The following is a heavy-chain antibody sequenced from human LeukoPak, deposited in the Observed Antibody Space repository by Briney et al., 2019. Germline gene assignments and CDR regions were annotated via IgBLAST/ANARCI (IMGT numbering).Heavy chain of an antibody. CDR1: GYTFTGYY. CDR2: INPNSGGT. V-gene: IGHV1-2*02. J-gene: IGHJ5*02. CDR3: ARAGRTGIRLGWFDP. Sequence: GASVKVSCKASGYTFTGYYIHWVRQAPGQGLEWIGWINPNSGGTNYAQKFQGRVTMTRDTSIYTAYMELNRLRSDDTAVYYCARAGRTGIRLGWFDPWGQGTLVTVSS. D-gene: IGHD1-1*01.